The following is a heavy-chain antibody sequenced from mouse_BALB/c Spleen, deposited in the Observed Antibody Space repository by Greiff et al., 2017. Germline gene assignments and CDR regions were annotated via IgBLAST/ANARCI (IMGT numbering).Heavy chain of an antibody. CDR1: GYTFTNYW. Sequence: QVQLQQSGAELVRPGTSVKISCKASGYTFTNYWLVFVKQRPGHGLEWIGDIYPGGGYTNSNEKFKGKATLTADTSSSTAYMKLSSLTSEDSDVYFCARASSGDLYYAMDYWGQGTSVTVSS. D-gene: IGHD3-1*01. V-gene: IGHV1-63*02. J-gene: IGHJ4*01. CDR3: ARASSGDLYYAMDY. CDR2: IYPGGGYT.